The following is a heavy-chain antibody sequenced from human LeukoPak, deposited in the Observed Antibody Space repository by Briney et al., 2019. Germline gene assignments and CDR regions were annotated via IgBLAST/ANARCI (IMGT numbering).Heavy chain of an antibody. J-gene: IGHJ4*02. V-gene: IGHV1-46*01. D-gene: IGHD3-22*01. CDR2: INPSGGST. CDR3: ARVVGYYDSSGYYGY. Sequence: GASVKVSCKASGYTFTIYYIHWVRQAPGQGLEWMGLINPSGGSTSYAQKFQGKVTMTRDMSTSTVYMELSSLRSEDTAVYYCARVVGYYDSSGYYGYWGQGTLVTVSS. CDR1: GYTFTIYY.